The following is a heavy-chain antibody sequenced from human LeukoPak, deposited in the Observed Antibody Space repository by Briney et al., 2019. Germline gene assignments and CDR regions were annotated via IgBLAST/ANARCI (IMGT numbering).Heavy chain of an antibody. J-gene: IGHJ4*02. Sequence: GGSLRLSCAASGFTFSSYSMNWVRQAPGKGLGWVSSISSSSSYIYYADSVKGRFTISRDNAKNSLYLQMNSLRAEDTAVYYCARDTPQRYSGHDFGFDYWGQGTLVIVSS. V-gene: IGHV3-21*01. D-gene: IGHD5-12*01. CDR3: ARDTPQRYSGHDFGFDY. CDR2: ISSSSSYI. CDR1: GFTFSSYS.